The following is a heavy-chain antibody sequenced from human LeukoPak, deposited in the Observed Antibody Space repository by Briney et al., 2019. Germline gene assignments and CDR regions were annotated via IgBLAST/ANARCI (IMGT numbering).Heavy chain of an antibody. Sequence: GESLQVSCKGSGYSFTKYWIGWVRQMPGKGLEWMGIIYPGDSDTRYSPTFQGQVTISADNSINTAYLQWSSLKASDTAMYYCARALTGISDPHYFDFWGQGTLVTVSS. CDR1: GYSFTKYW. V-gene: IGHV5-51*01. CDR3: ARALTGISDPHYFDF. J-gene: IGHJ4*02. CDR2: IYPGDSDT. D-gene: IGHD1-20*01.